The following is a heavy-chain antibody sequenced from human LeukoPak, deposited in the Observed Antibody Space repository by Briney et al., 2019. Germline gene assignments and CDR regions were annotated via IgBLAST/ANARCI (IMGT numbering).Heavy chain of an antibody. D-gene: IGHD4-17*01. CDR2: INHSGST. CDR3: ARLRAYGDCYDY. V-gene: IGHV4-34*01. CDR1: GGSFSGYY. Sequence: SETLSLTCAVYGGSFSGYYWSWIRQPPGKGLEWIGEINHSGSTKYNPSLKSRVTISVDTSKNQFSLKLSSVTAADTAVYYCARLRAYGDCYDYWGQGTLVTVSS. J-gene: IGHJ4*02.